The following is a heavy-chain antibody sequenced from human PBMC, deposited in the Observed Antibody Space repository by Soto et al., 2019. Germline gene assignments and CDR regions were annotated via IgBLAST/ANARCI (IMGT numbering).Heavy chain of an antibody. Sequence: GESLKISCRASGYSFADYWIGWVRQMPGKGLEWMGLIDPGDSDTRYSPSLQGQVTISADKSISTAYLQWSSLKASDTAMYYCARLIWFGELLANWFDPWGQGTLVTVS. CDR1: GYSFADYW. J-gene: IGHJ5*02. D-gene: IGHD3-10*01. V-gene: IGHV5-51*01. CDR2: IDPGDSDT. CDR3: ARLIWFGELLANWFDP.